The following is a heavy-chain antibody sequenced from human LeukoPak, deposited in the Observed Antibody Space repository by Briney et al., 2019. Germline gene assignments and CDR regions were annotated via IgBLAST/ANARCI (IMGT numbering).Heavy chain of an antibody. Sequence: QPGGSLRLSCAASDFTVNSHDMTWVRQAPGKGLEWVSVIYTYCSTYYADSVKGRFTISRHNSKNTLFLQMSSLRAEDTAVYYCARDVRTDYYDSSGYHDAFDIWGQGTMVTVSS. CDR1: DFTVNSHD. J-gene: IGHJ3*02. D-gene: IGHD3-22*01. V-gene: IGHV3-53*04. CDR3: ARDVRTDYYDSSGYHDAFDI. CDR2: IYTYCST.